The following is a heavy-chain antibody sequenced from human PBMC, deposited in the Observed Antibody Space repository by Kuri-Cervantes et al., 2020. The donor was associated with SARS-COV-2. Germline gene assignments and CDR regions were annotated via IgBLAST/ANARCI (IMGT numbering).Heavy chain of an antibody. V-gene: IGHV4-39*01. CDR2: IYYSGST. Sequence: SETLSLTCTVSGGSISSSSYYWGWIRQPPGKGLEWIGSIYYSGSTYYNPSLTSRVTISVDTSKNQFSLKLSSVTAADTAVYYSARHYYGSGSYYSVPVLWSHWGQGTLVTVSS. D-gene: IGHD3-10*01. CDR3: ARHYYGSGSYYSVPVLWSH. J-gene: IGHJ4*02. CDR1: GGSISSSSYY.